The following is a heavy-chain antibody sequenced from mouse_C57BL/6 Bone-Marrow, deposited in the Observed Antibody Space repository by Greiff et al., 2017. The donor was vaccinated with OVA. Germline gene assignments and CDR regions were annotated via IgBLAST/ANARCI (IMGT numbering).Heavy chain of an antibody. J-gene: IGHJ3*01. CDR2: ISSGSSTI. CDR1: GFTFSDYG. Sequence: EVKVVESGGGLVKPGGSLKLSCAASGFTFSDYGMHWVRQAPEKGLEWVAYISSGSSTIYYADTVKGRFTISRDNAKNTLFLQMTSLRSEDTAMYYCARHDSFAYWGQGTLVTVSA. D-gene: IGHD2-12*01. CDR3: ARHDSFAY. V-gene: IGHV5-17*01.